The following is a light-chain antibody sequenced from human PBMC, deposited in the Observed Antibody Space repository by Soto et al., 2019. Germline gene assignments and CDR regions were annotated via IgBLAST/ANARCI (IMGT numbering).Light chain of an antibody. J-gene: IGKJ1*01. V-gene: IGKV3-11*01. CDR1: ESISTD. CDR3: QQRTKWPPSWT. CDR2: DAS. Sequence: EIVLTQSPATLSLSPGESATISCRATESISTDLAWYQQKPGQAPRLVIFDASKRATGIPVRLSGSGSGTDFTLTISGLEPEDFAVYYCQQRTKWPPSWTFGQGTKVEIK.